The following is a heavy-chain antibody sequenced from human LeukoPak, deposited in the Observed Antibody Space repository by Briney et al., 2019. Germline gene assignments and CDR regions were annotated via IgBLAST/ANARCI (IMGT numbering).Heavy chain of an antibody. J-gene: IGHJ4*02. D-gene: IGHD3-10*01. V-gene: IGHV4-59*01. Sequence: PSETLSLTCTVSGGSISSYYWIWIRQPPGKGLEWIGYIYYSGSTNYNPSLKSRVTIPVDTSKNQFSLKLSSVTAADTAVYYCARVTMVRGADYWGQGTLITVSS. CDR3: ARVTMVRGADY. CDR2: IYYSGST. CDR1: GGSISSYY.